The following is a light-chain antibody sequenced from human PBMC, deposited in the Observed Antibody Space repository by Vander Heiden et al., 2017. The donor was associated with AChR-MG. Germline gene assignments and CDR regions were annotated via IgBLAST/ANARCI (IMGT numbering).Light chain of an antibody. CDR3: AAWDDSLNGPV. V-gene: IGLV1-44*01. Sequence: QSVLTQPPSASATPGQRVPISCSGSSSNIGSNTVNWYQQLPGTAPKLLIYSNNQRPSGVPDRFSGSKSGTSASLAISGLQSEDEADYYCAAWDDSLNGPVFGGGTKLTVL. CDR1: SSNIGSNT. J-gene: IGLJ2*01. CDR2: SNN.